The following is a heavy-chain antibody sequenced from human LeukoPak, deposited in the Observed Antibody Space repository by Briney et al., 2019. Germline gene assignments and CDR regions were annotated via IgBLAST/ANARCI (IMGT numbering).Heavy chain of an antibody. D-gene: IGHD6-13*01. CDR1: GDFPSDYY. CDR3: ARGSDSWHYLDR. J-gene: IGHJ4*02. CDR2: IYTSGTI. V-gene: IGHV4-4*07. Sequence: SETLSLTCTDSGDFPSDYYWVWIRQPAGKGLEWIGRIYTSGTIYYKPSLKSRLTMSINTSKNQFSLNLTSVTAADTAVYYCARGSDSWHYLDRWGQGTLVTVSS.